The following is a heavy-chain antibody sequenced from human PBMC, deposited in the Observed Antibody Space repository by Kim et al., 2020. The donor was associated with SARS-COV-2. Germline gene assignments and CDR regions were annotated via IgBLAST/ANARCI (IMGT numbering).Heavy chain of an antibody. CDR3: ARDGRRGLLWIGETAASYYGMDV. CDR1: GFTFSSYW. J-gene: IGHJ6*02. D-gene: IGHD3-10*01. Sequence: GGSLRLSCAASGFTFSSYWMSWVRQAPGKGLEWVSNIKQDGSEKYYVDSVKGRFTISRDNAKNSLYLQMNSLRAEDTAVYYCARDGRRGLLWIGETAASYYGMDVWGQGTTVTVSS. V-gene: IGHV3-7*01. CDR2: IKQDGSEK.